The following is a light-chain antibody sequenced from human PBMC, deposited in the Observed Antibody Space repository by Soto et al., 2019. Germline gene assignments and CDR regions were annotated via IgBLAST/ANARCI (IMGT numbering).Light chain of an antibody. CDR1: SSDIGAFNH. CDR3: SSYTSSSSYV. Sequence: QSALTQPASVSDSPGQSITISCIGTSSDIGAFNHVSWHQQHPGKAPKLIIYDVINRPSGVSNRFSGSKTGNTASLIISGLQAEGEADYYCSSYTSSSSYVFGSGTKVTVL. J-gene: IGLJ1*01. V-gene: IGLV2-14*03. CDR2: DVI.